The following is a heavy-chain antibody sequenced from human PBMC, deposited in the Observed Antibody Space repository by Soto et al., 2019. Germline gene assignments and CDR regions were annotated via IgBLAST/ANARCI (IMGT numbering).Heavy chain of an antibody. J-gene: IGHJ4*02. CDR2: ISAYNGNT. CDR1: GYTFTSYG. V-gene: IGHV1-18*01. D-gene: IGHD3-9*01. Sequence: ASVKVSCKASGYTFTSYGISWVRQAPGQGLEWMGWISAYNGNTNYAQKLQGRVTMTTDTSTSTAYMELRSLRSDDTAVYYCARDGPFLATYDILTGVDDWGQGTLVTVSS. CDR3: ARDGPFLATYDILTGVDD.